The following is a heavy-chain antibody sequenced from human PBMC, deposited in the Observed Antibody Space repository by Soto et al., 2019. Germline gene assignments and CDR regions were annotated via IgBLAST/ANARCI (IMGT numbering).Heavy chain of an antibody. Sequence: GASVKVSCKVSGYTLTELSMHWVRQAPGKGLEWMGGFDPEDGETIYAQKFQGRVTMTEDTSTDTAYMELSSLRSEGTAVYYCATALLADIVLMVYATGLDPWGQGTLVTVSS. CDR2: FDPEDGET. V-gene: IGHV1-24*01. CDR1: GYTLTELS. D-gene: IGHD2-8*01. CDR3: ATALLADIVLMVYATGLDP. J-gene: IGHJ5*02.